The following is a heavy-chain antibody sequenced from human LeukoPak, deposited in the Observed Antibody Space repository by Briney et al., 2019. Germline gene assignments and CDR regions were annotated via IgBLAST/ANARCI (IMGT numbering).Heavy chain of an antibody. CDR1: GDTFISYG. Sequence: ASVKVSCKASGDTFISYGITWVRQALGQGLELMGWISAYNTNTNYVQKFQGRVTMTTDISTNTAYLEVRSLTSDDTAMYYCARDYTPERGFDPWGQGTLVIVSS. CDR3: ARDYTPERGFDP. D-gene: IGHD3-16*01. V-gene: IGHV1-18*01. J-gene: IGHJ5*02. CDR2: ISAYNTNT.